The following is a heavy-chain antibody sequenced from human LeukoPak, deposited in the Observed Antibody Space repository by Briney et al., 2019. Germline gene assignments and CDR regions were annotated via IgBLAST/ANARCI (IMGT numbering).Heavy chain of an antibody. V-gene: IGHV3-43*02. CDR1: GFTFDDYA. J-gene: IGHJ6*02. CDR3: AKALGYSYGNYYYYGMDV. D-gene: IGHD5-18*01. Sequence: GGSLRLPCAASGFTFDDYAMHWVRQAPGKGLEWASLISGDGGSTYYADSVKGRFTISRDNSKNSLYLQMNSLRTEDTALYYCAKALGYSYGNYYYYGMDVWGQGTTVTVSS. CDR2: ISGDGGST.